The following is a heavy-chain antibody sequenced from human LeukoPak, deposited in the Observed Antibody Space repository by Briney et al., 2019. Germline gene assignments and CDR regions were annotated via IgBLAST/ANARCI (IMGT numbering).Heavy chain of an antibody. CDR3: ARLFYDSSSVDY. J-gene: IGHJ4*02. V-gene: IGHV4-59*01. Sequence: PSETLSLTCTVSGGSISSYYWSWIRQPPGKGLEWIGYIYYSGSTNYNPSLKSRVTISVDTSKNQFSLKLSSVTAADTAVYYCARLFYDSSSVDYWGQGTLVTVSS. CDR1: GGSISSYY. CDR2: IYYSGST. D-gene: IGHD3-22*01.